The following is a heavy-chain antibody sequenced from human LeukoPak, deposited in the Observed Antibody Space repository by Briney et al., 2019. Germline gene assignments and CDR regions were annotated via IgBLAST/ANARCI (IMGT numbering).Heavy chain of an antibody. D-gene: IGHD5-12*01. CDR1: GFSFNSHA. V-gene: IGHV3-23*01. CDR2: IIASSGST. CDR3: AKGGYDYVEVAYFDF. Sequence: GGSLRLSCAASGFSFNSHAMTWVRQAPGKGLEWVSIIIASSGSTFYADSVKGRFTISRDNSKNTLYLQMNSLRVEDTAVYYCAKGGYDYVEVAYFDFWGQGTLVTVSS. J-gene: IGHJ4*02.